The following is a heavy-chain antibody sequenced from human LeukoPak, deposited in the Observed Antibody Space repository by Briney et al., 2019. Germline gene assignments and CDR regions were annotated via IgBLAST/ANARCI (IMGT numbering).Heavy chain of an antibody. J-gene: IGHJ4*02. CDR1: GGSFSGYY. D-gene: IGHD3-10*01. V-gene: IGHV4-34*01. CDR3: ARRRNYLLRRADYFDY. Sequence: SETLSLTCAVYGGSFSGYYWSWIRQPPGKGLEWIGEINHSGSTNYNPSLKSRVTISVDTSKNQFSLKLSSVTAADTAVYYCARRRNYLLRRADYFDYWGQGTLVTVSS. CDR2: INHSGST.